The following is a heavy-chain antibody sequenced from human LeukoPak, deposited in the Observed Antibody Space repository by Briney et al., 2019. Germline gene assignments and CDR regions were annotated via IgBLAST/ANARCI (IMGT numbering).Heavy chain of an antibody. J-gene: IGHJ4*02. Sequence: GGTLRLSCAASGFTFSSYGMSWVRQAPGKGLEWVSAISGSGDSTYYADSVKGRFTISRDNSKNTLYLQMNSLRAEDTAVYYCAKAGAVVVVAAKYFDYWGQGTLVTVSS. V-gene: IGHV3-23*01. CDR2: ISGSGDST. CDR1: GFTFSSYG. CDR3: AKAGAVVVVAAKYFDY. D-gene: IGHD2-15*01.